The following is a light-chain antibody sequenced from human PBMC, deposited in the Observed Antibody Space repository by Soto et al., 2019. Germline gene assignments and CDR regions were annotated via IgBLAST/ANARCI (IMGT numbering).Light chain of an antibody. J-gene: IGKJ1*01. Sequence: MTQSPSSLSASVGDRVTITCQASQDINRDVNWYQQKPGQAPRLLIYGASTRATGIPARFSGSGSGTEFTLTISSLQSEDFAVYYGQQYNNWPPRRTFGQGTKVEIK. CDR3: QQYNNWPPRRT. CDR2: GAS. CDR1: QDINRD. V-gene: IGKV3-15*01.